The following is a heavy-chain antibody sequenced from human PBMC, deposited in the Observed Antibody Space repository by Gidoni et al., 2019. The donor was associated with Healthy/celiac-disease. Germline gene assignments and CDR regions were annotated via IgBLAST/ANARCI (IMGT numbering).Heavy chain of an antibody. Sequence: QVTLRESGPALVNPTQTLTLPCTFSGFSLCTSGTCVRWIRQPPGKALAWLARIVWDDDKYYSTSLKTRLTNSKDTSKDQVVLTMTNVDPVDTATYYCARILRYCSGGSCYQAIDYWGQGTLVTVSS. J-gene: IGHJ4*02. CDR3: ARILRYCSGGSCYQAIDY. D-gene: IGHD2-15*01. CDR1: GFSLCTSGTC. CDR2: IVWDDDK. V-gene: IGHV2-70*15.